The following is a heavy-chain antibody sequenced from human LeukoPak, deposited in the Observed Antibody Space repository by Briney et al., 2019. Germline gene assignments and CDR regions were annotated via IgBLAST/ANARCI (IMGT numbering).Heavy chain of an antibody. Sequence: SVKVSCKASGFTFTSSAMQWVRQALGQRLEWIGWIVVGSGNTNYAQKFQERVTITRDMSTSTAYMELSSLRSEDTAVYYCAAGALSGRDPNTYFDYWGQGILVTVSS. CDR2: IVVGSGNT. V-gene: IGHV1-58*02. J-gene: IGHJ4*02. CDR3: AAGALSGRDPNTYFDY. CDR1: GFTFTSSA. D-gene: IGHD6-19*01.